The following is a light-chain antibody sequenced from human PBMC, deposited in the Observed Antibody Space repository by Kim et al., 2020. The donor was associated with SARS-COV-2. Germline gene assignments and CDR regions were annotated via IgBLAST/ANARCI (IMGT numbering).Light chain of an antibody. V-gene: IGLV1-47*01. CDR1: NSNIGVNF. Sequence: KVSIHCSRSNSNIGVNFVYWYQHLPGTAPRLLMSRNNQRPSGVPDRFSGFKSGTSAFLAINGLRSEDEGDYYCAAWDDSLSVRWVFGGGTQLTVL. CDR2: RNN. J-gene: IGLJ3*02. CDR3: AAWDDSLSVRWV.